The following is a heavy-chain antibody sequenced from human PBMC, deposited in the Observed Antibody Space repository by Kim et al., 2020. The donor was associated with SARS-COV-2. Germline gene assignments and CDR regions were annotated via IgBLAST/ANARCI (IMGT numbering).Heavy chain of an antibody. Sequence: GGSLRLSCATSGFTFSGYDMHWVRQAPGKGLEWVAFITYGRSNKYYADSVKGRFTISRDNSKNTLYLQMNSLRAEDTAVYYCARDGGAGAVVNFWGQRTT. CDR2: ITYGRSNK. D-gene: IGHD1-7*01. CDR3: ARDGGAGAVVNF. V-gene: IGHV3-30*03. CDR1: GFTFSGYD. J-gene: IGHJ6*02.